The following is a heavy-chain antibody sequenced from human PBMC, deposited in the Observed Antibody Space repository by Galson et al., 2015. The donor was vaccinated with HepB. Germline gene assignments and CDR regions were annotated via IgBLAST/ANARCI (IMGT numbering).Heavy chain of an antibody. D-gene: IGHD2-21*02. J-gene: IGHJ4*02. V-gene: IGHV3-48*02. Sequence: SLRLSCAASGFSFSNYTFNWVRQAPGKGLEWVSYISRSNTTTHYADSVQGRFTIPRDNAKNSLYLQMNSLRDDDTAVYYYAVDLPWGDKAFDSWGQGTLVTVSS. CDR2: ISRSNTTT. CDR3: AVDLPWGDKAFDS. CDR1: GFSFSNYT.